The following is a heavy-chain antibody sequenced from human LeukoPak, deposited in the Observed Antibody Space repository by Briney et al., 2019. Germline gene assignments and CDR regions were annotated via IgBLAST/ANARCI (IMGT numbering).Heavy chain of an antibody. CDR3: ARPPGIAAAWFDP. V-gene: IGHV4-61*02. D-gene: IGHD6-13*01. J-gene: IGHJ5*02. Sequence: PSETLSLTCTVSGGSISSGSYYWSWIRQPAGKGLEWIGRIYTSGSTNYNPSLKSRVTMSVDTSKNQFSLKLTSVTAADTAVYYCARPPGIAAAWFDPWGQGTLVTVSS. CDR2: IYTSGST. CDR1: GGSISSGSYY.